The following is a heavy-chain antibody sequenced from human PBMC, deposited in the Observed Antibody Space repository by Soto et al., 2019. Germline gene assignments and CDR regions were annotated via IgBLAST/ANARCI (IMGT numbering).Heavy chain of an antibody. J-gene: IGHJ4*02. V-gene: IGHV1-69*06. Sequence: SVKVSCKASGGTFSSYAISWVRQAPGQGLEWMGGIIPIFGTANYAQKFQGRVTITADKSKNSLYLEMNSLRAEDTAVYYCARESEDLTSNFDYWGQGTLVTVSS. CDR1: GGTFSSYA. CDR2: IIPIFGTA. CDR3: ARESEDLTSNFDY.